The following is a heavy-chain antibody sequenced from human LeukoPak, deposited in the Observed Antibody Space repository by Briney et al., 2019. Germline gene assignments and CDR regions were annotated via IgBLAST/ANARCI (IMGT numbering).Heavy chain of an antibody. CDR2: TVSEIDGGTT. Sequence: GGSLRLSCAASGFTFNYAWMSWVRQVPGKGLEWVGQTVSEIDGGTTDYATPVKGRFTISRDDSKSTLYLQLNSLKIEDTAVYYCTTDEDWNYARKDVWGQGATVIVSS. CDR1: GFTFNYAW. D-gene: IGHD1-7*01. CDR3: TTDEDWNYARKDV. J-gene: IGHJ6*02. V-gene: IGHV3-15*04.